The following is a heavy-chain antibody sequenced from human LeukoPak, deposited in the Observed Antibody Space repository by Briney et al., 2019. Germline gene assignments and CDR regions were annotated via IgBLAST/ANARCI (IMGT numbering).Heavy chain of an antibody. CDR2: ISGSGGST. CDR1: GFTFSSYA. V-gene: IGHV3-23*01. CDR3: AKDLRWQYYYDSSGY. Sequence: PGGSLRLSSAASGFTFSSYAMSWVRQAPGKGLEWVSAISGSGGSTYYADSVKGRFTISRDNSKNTLYLQMNSLRAEDTAVYYCAKDLRWQYYYDSSGYWGQGTLVTVSS. D-gene: IGHD3-22*01. J-gene: IGHJ4*02.